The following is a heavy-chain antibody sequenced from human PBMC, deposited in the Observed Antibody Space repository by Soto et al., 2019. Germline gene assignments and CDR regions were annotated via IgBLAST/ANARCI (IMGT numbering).Heavy chain of an antibody. CDR3: AKEPFTYYSYLGY. D-gene: IGHD3-10*01. V-gene: IGHV3-30*18. CDR2: ISYDGSNK. CDR1: GFTFSSYG. J-gene: IGHJ4*02. Sequence: GGSLRLSCAASGFTFSSYGMHWVRQAPGKGLEWVAVISYDGSNKYYADSVKGRFTISRDNSKNTLYLQMNSLRAEDTAVYYCAKEPFTYYSYLGYWGQGTLVTVSS.